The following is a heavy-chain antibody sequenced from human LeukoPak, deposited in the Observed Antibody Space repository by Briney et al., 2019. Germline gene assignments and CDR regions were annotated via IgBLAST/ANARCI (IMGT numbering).Heavy chain of an antibody. CDR3: AREESKMRDPDMWAAAAGPGVAFDI. CDR2: IYYSGST. J-gene: IGHJ3*02. D-gene: IGHD6-13*01. CDR1: GGSLSSYY. Sequence: SETLSLTCTVSGGSLSSYYWGWIRQPPGKGLEWIGYIYYSGSTNYNPSLKSRVTISVDTSKNQFSLKLSSVTAADTAVYYCAREESKMRDPDMWAAAAGPGVAFDIWGQGTMVTVSS. V-gene: IGHV4-59*01.